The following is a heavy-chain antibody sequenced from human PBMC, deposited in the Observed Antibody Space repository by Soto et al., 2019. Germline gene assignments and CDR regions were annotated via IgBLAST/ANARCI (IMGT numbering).Heavy chain of an antibody. CDR2: ISYDGSNK. CDR1: GFTFNSFG. V-gene: IGHV3-30*18. Sequence: GGSLRLSCEASGFTFNSFGMHWVRQAPGKGLEWVAVISYDGSNKYYADSVKGRFTISRDNSKNTLYLQMNSLRAEDTAVYYCAKSFSSSYPYDPDDAFDIWGQGTMVTVSS. J-gene: IGHJ3*02. CDR3: AKSFSSSYPYDPDDAFDI. D-gene: IGHD6-13*01.